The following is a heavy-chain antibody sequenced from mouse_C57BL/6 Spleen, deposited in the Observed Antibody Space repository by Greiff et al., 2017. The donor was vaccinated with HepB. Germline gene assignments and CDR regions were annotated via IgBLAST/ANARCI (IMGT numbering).Heavy chain of an antibody. CDR1: GYTFTSYW. CDR3: ARVYYGISYTMDY. Sequence: QVQLQQPGAELVKPGASVKLSCKASGYTFTSYWMHWVKQRPGEGLEWIGMIHPNSGSTNYNEKFKSKATLIVDQSSSTSYMQLSSLTSEDSAVYFCARVYYGISYTMDYWGQGTSDTVSS. J-gene: IGHJ4*01. CDR2: IHPNSGST. V-gene: IGHV1-64*01. D-gene: IGHD1-1*01.